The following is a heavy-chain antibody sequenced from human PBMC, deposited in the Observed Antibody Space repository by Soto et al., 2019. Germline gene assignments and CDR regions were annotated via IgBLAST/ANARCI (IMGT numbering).Heavy chain of an antibody. CDR2: VFIRGIT. CDR1: GVSIGNFF. V-gene: IGHV4-4*07. CDR3: AADKGGGGRAFDY. J-gene: IGHJ4*02. D-gene: IGHD3-16*01. Sequence: QVQIQESGPGLVKASDTLSLTCAVSGVSIGNFFWNWVRQPAGGPLEWVGRVFIRGITTYNPSLKSRPIMSTDTSKNQLSLRLTSGTAADTAVYYCAADKGGGGRAFDYWGQGVLATVSS.